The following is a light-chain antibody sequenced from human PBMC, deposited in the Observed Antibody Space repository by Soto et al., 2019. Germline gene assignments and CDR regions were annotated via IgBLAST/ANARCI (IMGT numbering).Light chain of an antibody. J-gene: IGKJ4*01. CDR2: AAS. V-gene: IGKV1-9*01. CDR3: QHLNSYPIT. CDR1: QDISSY. Sequence: DIQLTQSPSFLSASVGDRVTITCRASQDISSYLAWYQQKPGKAPRLLIYAASTLQSGVPSSFSGSGSGTEFTLTISSLQPEDFATYYCQHLNSYPITFGGGTKVEIK.